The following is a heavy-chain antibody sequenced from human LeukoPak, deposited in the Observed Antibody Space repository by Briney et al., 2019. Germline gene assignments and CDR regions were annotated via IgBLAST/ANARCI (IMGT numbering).Heavy chain of an antibody. J-gene: IGHJ4*02. D-gene: IGHD3-22*01. CDR1: GFTFISYA. Sequence: PGGSLRLSCAASGFTFISYAMSWVRQAPGKGLEWVSAISGSGGSTYYADSVKGRFTISRDNSKNTLYLQMNSLRAEDTAVYYCAKDRGYYDSSGVFVFWGQGTLVTVSS. CDR2: ISGSGGST. V-gene: IGHV3-23*01. CDR3: AKDRGYYDSSGVFVF.